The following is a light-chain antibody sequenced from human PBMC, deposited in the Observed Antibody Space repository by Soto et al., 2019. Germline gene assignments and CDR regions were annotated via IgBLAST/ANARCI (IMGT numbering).Light chain of an antibody. V-gene: IGLV2-14*01. Sequence: QSAVTQPASVSGSPGQSITISCTGTSSDVGGYNYVSWYQQHPGKAPKVMIYEVRNRPSGVSIRFSGSKSGNTASLTISGLLAEDEADYYCSSYTSNTTRVFGGGTKVTVL. J-gene: IGLJ3*02. CDR2: EVR. CDR3: SSYTSNTTRV. CDR1: SSDVGGYNY.